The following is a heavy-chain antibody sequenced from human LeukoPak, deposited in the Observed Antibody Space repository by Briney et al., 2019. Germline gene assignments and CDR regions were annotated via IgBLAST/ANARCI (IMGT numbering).Heavy chain of an antibody. CDR2: ISYDGSKE. D-gene: IGHD3-10*01. Sequence: GGSLRLSCAASGFTFSSYAMHWVRQAPGKGLEWVADISYDGSKEYYVDSVKGRFTIARDNSKNTLYLQINSLRAEDTAVYYCARVGSSSLDYWGQGILVTVSS. V-gene: IGHV3-30*03. J-gene: IGHJ4*02. CDR1: GFTFSSYA. CDR3: ARVGSSSLDY.